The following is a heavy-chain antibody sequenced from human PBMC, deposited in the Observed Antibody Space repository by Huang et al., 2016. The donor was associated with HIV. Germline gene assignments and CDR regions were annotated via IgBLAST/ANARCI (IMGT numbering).Heavy chain of an antibody. J-gene: IGHJ6*02. V-gene: IGHV1-2*02. D-gene: IGHD2-15*01. Sequence: QVQLVQSGAEVKKPGASVKVSCKASGYTFTGYYMHWVRQAPGPGLEWMGGIKPNSGGTNDAQKFQGRVTMTRDTSISTAYMERSRLRSDDTAVYYCAREVVSATGYYYYGMDVWGQGTTVTVSS. CDR2: IKPNSGGT. CDR1: GYTFTGYY. CDR3: AREVVSATGYYYYGMDV.